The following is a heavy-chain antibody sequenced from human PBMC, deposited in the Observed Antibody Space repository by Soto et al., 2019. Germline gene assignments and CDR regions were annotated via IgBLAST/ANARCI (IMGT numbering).Heavy chain of an antibody. CDR1: SGSISSSNW. V-gene: IGHV4-4*02. D-gene: IGHD3-9*01. Sequence: SETLSLTCAVSSGSISSSNWWSWVRQPPGKGLEWIGEIYHSGSTNYNPSLKSRVTISVDKSKNQFSLKLSSVTAADTAVYYCAGSGGYDILTGYPGRYYFDYWGQGTLVTVSS. CDR3: AGSGGYDILTGYPGRYYFDY. CDR2: IYHSGST. J-gene: IGHJ4*02.